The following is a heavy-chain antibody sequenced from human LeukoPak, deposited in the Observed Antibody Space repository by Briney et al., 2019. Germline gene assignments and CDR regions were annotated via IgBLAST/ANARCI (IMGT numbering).Heavy chain of an antibody. CDR3: AATGGYCSSTSCYAPFGY. D-gene: IGHD2-2*01. Sequence: SETLSLTCAVYGGSFSGCYWSWIRQPPGKGLEWIGEINHSGSTNYNPSLKSRVTISVDTSKNQFSLKLSSVTAADTAVYYCAATGGYCSSTSCYAPFGYWGQGTLVTVSS. CDR1: GGSFSGCY. V-gene: IGHV4-34*01. CDR2: INHSGST. J-gene: IGHJ4*02.